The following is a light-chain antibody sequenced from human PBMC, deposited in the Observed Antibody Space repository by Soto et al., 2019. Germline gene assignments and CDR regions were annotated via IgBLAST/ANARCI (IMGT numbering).Light chain of an antibody. CDR1: QTINNW. V-gene: IGKV1-5*01. CDR2: HAS. CDR3: QHYNSYPWT. J-gene: IGKJ1*01. Sequence: DIQMTQSPSTLSAAIGDRVNITCRASQTINNWLAWYQQKPGKAPNLLIYHASNFETGVPSRFIGSAFGTEFTLTISSLQPDYFATYYCQHYNSYPWTFAQGTKVEIK.